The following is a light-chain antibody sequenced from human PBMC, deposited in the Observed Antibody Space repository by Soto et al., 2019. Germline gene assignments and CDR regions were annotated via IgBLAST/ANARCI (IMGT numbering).Light chain of an antibody. CDR2: GAI. Sequence: EIVLTQSPATLSVSPGEGATLSCRASQSVGFNVAWYQQKPGRAPRLLIYGAINRATGIPARFSGSGSGTDVTLTISSLQSEDFAVYYCQHYNSFPLFCPGTKVD. V-gene: IGKV3-15*01. CDR3: QHYNSFPL. J-gene: IGKJ3*01. CDR1: QSVGFN.